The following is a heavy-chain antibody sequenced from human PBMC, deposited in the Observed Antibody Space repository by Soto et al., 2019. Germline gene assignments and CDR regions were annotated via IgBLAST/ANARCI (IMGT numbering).Heavy chain of an antibody. CDR2: IFYSGNI. D-gene: IGHD3-3*02. CDR3: VRYDRINMKPYSPEGFHI. Sequence: QLQLEESGPGLVKPSETLSLTYTVSGDSISSSNSHWGWTRQPPGKGLEYIGSVYYGGAIFYSGNIYYNPSLKSRVTISVDTSKNQFSLRLSSVTAADTGVYYCVRYDRINMKPYSPEGFHIWGQGTMVTVSS. J-gene: IGHJ3*02. V-gene: IGHV4-39*01. CDR1: GDSISSSNSH.